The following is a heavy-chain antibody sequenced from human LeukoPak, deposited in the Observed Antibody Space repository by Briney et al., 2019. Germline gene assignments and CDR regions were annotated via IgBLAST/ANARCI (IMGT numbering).Heavy chain of an antibody. CDR2: IYYSGST. CDR3: TRGSRSGYTYLGY. V-gene: IGHV4-59*01. D-gene: IGHD5-18*01. J-gene: IGHJ4*02. Sequence: SETLSLTCTVSGGSISNYYRSWIRQPPGKGLEWIGYIYYSGSTNYNPSLKSRVTISVDTSKNQFSLKLSSVTAADTAVYYCTRGSRSGYTYLGYWGQGTLVTVSS. CDR1: GGSISNYY.